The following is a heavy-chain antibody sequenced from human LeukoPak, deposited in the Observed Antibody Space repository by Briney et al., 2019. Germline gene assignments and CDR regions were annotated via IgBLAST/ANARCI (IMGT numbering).Heavy chain of an antibody. J-gene: IGHJ4*02. Sequence: PSETLSLTCAVYGGXFSGYYCSWIRQPPGQGLEWIGEINHSGSTNYNPSLKSRVTISVDTSKNQFSLKLSSVTAADTAVYYCARRGVYLVRWGQGTLVTVSS. CDR1: GGXFSGYY. D-gene: IGHD3-10*01. CDR3: ARRGVYLVR. V-gene: IGHV4-34*01. CDR2: INHSGST.